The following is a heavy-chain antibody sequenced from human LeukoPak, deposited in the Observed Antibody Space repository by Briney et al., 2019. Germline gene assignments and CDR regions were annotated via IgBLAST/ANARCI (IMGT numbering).Heavy chain of an antibody. CDR1: GYTFTTYD. CDR2: MNPNSGNT. J-gene: IGHJ4*02. CDR3: ASSRTPGHAVTTSFDY. V-gene: IGHV1-8*01. Sequence: ASVKVSCKASGYTFTTYDINWVRQATGQGLEWMRWMNPNSGNTGYAQKFQGRVTMTRNASISTAYMELSSLRSEDTAVYYCASSRTPGHAVTTSFDYWGQGSLVTVSS. D-gene: IGHD4-17*01.